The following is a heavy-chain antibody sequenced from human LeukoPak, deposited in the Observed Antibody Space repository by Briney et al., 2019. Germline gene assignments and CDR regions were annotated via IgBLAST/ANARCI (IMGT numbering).Heavy chain of an antibody. Sequence: ASVKVSCKASGYTFTSYDINWVRQATGQGLEWMGWMNPNSGNTGYAQKFQGRVTITRNTSISTAYMELSSLRSEDTAVYYCARGPLAARRQGYYYYMDVWGKGTTVTVSS. V-gene: IGHV1-8*03. J-gene: IGHJ6*03. CDR1: GYTFTSYD. D-gene: IGHD6-6*01. CDR2: MNPNSGNT. CDR3: ARGPLAARRQGYYYYMDV.